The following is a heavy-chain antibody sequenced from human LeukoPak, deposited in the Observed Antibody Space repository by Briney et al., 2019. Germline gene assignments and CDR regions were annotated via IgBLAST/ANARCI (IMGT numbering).Heavy chain of an antibody. CDR1: GFTFSSYA. CDR3: ARRMEGRDSSGYSLDY. V-gene: IGHV3-30*01. Sequence: QTGGSLRLSCAASGFTFSSYAMHWVRQAPGKGLEWVAVISYDGSNKYYADSVKGRFTISRDNSKNTLYLQMNSLRAEDTAVYYCARRMEGRDSSGYSLDYWGQGTLVTVSS. CDR2: ISYDGSNK. J-gene: IGHJ4*02. D-gene: IGHD3-22*01.